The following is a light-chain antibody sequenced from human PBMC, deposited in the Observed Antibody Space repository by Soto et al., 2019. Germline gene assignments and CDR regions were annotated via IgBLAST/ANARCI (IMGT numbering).Light chain of an antibody. CDR2: DVS. CDR3: SSYTSYNTPHVV. Sequence: QSALTQPASVSGSPGQSITISCTGTSNDVGGYNYVSWYQQHPGKAPKLMIYDVSNRPSGVSNRFSGSKSGNTASLTISGLQAEDEADYYCSSYTSYNTPHVVLGGGTKLTVL. V-gene: IGLV2-14*01. J-gene: IGLJ2*01. CDR1: SNDVGGYNY.